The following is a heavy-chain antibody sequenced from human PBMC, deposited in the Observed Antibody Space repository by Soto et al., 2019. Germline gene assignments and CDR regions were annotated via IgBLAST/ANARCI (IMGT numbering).Heavy chain of an antibody. CDR2: ISGSGGST. CDR3: AKDSYAIAVANDAFDI. CDR1: GFTFSSYA. V-gene: IGHV3-23*01. Sequence: GGSLRLSCAASGFTFSSYAMSWVRQAPGKGLEWVSAISGSGGSTYYADSVKGRFTISRDNSKNTLYLQMNSLRAEDTAVYYCAKDSYAIAVANDAFDIWGQGTMVTVSS. J-gene: IGHJ3*02. D-gene: IGHD6-19*01.